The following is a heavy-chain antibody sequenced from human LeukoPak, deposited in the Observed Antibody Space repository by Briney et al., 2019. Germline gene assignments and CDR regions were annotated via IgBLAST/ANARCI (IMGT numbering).Heavy chain of an antibody. D-gene: IGHD2-15*01. CDR2: IYYSGST. V-gene: IGHV4-59*01. CDR1: GGSISSYY. J-gene: IGHJ6*03. Sequence: PSETLSLTCTVSGGSISSYYWSWIRQPPGKGLEWIGYIYYSGSTNYNPSPKSRVTISVDTSKNQFSLKLSSVTAADTAVYYCARGGGYCSGGSCYDYYYYYYMDVWGKGTTVTVSS. CDR3: ARGGGYCSGGSCYDYYYYYYMDV.